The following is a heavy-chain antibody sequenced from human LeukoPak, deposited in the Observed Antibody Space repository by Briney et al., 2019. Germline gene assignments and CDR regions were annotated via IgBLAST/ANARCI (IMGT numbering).Heavy chain of an antibody. CDR2: INPNRGGT. V-gene: IGHV1-2*02. CDR3: ARGRYGANPLSL. D-gene: IGHD4/OR15-4a*01. J-gene: IGHJ3*01. CDR1: GYTFTGYD. Sequence: ASVKASCKASGYTFTGYDMHWVRQAPGQGLEWMGWINPNRGGTNYAQKFQGRVTMTRDTSISTAYMELIRLLSDDTAVYYCARGRYGANPLSLWGQGTLVTVSS.